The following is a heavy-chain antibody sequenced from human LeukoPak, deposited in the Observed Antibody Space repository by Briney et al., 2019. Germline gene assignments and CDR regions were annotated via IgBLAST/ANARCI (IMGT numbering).Heavy chain of an antibody. CDR1: GGTFSNYA. D-gene: IGHD6-19*01. V-gene: IGHV1-18*01. Sequence: GASVKVSCKASGGTFSNYAISWVRQAPGQGLEWMGWISAYNGNTNYAQKLQGRVTMTTDTSTSTAYMELRSLRSDDTAVYYCARGGVNSGWYSSFDYWGQGTLVTVSS. CDR3: ARGGVNSGWYSSFDY. CDR2: ISAYNGNT. J-gene: IGHJ4*02.